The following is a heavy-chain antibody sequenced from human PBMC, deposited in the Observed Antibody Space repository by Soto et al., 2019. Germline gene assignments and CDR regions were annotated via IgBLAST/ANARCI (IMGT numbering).Heavy chain of an antibody. CDR3: ARRIENYYGSGSFVYNWFDP. Sequence: SETLSLTCTVSGGSISSSSYYWGWIRQPPGKGLEWIGSIYYSGSTYYNPSLKSRVTISVDTSKNQFSLKLSSVTAADTAVYYCARRIENYYGSGSFVYNWFDPWGQGTLVTVSS. CDR2: IYYSGST. D-gene: IGHD3-10*01. CDR1: GGSISSSSYY. V-gene: IGHV4-39*01. J-gene: IGHJ5*02.